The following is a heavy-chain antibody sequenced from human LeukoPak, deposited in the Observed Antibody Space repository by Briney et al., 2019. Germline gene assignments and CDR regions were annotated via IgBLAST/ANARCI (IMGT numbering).Heavy chain of an antibody. CDR2: IWNDGSNK. D-gene: IGHD3-3*01. J-gene: IGHJ4*02. Sequence: PGGSLRLSCAASGSTFNVYGIHWVRQAPGKGLEWVAVIWNDGSNKYYADSVKGRFTISRDNSKNTLYLQMNSLRAEDTAVYYCAKDLNYDFWSGLGNWGQGTLVTVSS. CDR3: AKDLNYDFWSGLGN. V-gene: IGHV3-30*02. CDR1: GSTFNVYG.